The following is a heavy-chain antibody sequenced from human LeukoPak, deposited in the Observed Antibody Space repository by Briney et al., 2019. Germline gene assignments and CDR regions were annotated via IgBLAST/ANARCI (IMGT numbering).Heavy chain of an antibody. CDR2: ISSSGGST. CDR1: GFTFSNYA. D-gene: IGHD1-26*01. V-gene: IGHV3-64*01. J-gene: IGHJ6*03. Sequence: GGSLRLSCAASGFTFSNYAMHWVRQAPGKGLEYVSAISSSGGSTSYANSVKGRFIISRDNSKNSLYLQMNSLRAEDTALYYCAKGVVGATYYYYMDVWGKGTTVTVSS. CDR3: AKGVVGATYYYYMDV.